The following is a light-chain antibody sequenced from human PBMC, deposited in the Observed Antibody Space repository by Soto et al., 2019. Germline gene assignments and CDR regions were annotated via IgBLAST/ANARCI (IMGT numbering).Light chain of an antibody. V-gene: IGKV3-15*01. CDR1: SSVHWH. CDR3: QQSIQWQFA. CDR2: GSS. J-gene: IGKJ2*01. Sequence: IMVTQSPAALSLSPGDTATLTCRSTSSVHWHLAWYHVRPGQSPRLLVSGSSVRANGVPERFSGGGAGTQLTLNIDGVQPEEVGVYYFQQSIQWQFAFGQGTK.